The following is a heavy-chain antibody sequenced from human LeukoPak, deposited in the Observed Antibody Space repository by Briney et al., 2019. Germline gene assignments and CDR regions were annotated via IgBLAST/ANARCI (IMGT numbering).Heavy chain of an antibody. CDR1: GFTFSSYA. J-gene: IGHJ4*02. CDR2: ISYDGSNK. CDR3: ARALYHYGDYLEVEMATITGFDY. V-gene: IGHV3-30-3*01. D-gene: IGHD5-24*01. Sequence: GGSLRLSCAASGFTFSSYAMPWVRQAPGKGLEWVAVISYDGSNKYYADSVKGRFTISRDNSKNTLYLQMNSLRAEDTAVYYCARALYHYGDYLEVEMATITGFDYWGQGTLVTVSS.